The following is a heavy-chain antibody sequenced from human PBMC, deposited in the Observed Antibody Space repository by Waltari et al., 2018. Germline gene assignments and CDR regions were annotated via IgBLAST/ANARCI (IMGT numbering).Heavy chain of an antibody. CDR1: GFIFSNYW. CDR3: VRLISASGHHFDY. D-gene: IGHD6-13*01. Sequence: EIQLLESGGDSLQPGGSLRLSCAASGFIFSNYWMYWVRQVPGRGLMFISRITGDGSVTNYADSVKGRFTMSRDNAKNTLYLQMNSLSGEDTAVYYCVRLISASGHHFDYWGQGTLVTVSS. CDR2: ITGDGSVT. J-gene: IGHJ4*02. V-gene: IGHV3-74*01.